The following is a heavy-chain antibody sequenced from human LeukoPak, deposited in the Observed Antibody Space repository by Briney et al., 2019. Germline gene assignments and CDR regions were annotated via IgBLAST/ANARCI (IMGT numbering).Heavy chain of an antibody. Sequence: SETLSLTCTVSGGSIKTYYWSWIRQPPGEGLEWIGYIYDTGITYYSPSLNGRVTISIDTSKNQFSLKLSSVTAADTAMYYCARATNVDYFYYYGMDAWGQGTPVTVSS. D-gene: IGHD1-14*01. J-gene: IGHJ6*02. CDR3: ARATNVDYFYYYGMDA. CDR1: GGSIKTYY. CDR2: IYDTGIT. V-gene: IGHV4-59*01.